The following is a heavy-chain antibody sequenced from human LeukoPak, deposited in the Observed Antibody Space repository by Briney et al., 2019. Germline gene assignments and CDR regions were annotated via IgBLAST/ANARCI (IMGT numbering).Heavy chain of an antibody. CDR2: NHRAGSN. CDR1: GVSISSSEW. V-gene: IGHV4-4*02. J-gene: IGHJ4*02. D-gene: IGHD3-9*01. CDR3: GKTDIYFNPIDY. Sequence: PSETLSLTCAVSGVSISSSEWWSGGRPPPGEGLEGIGENHRAGSNNYNPSMKRRVTIGKEYKKNQFPLNMSSVTAADTAIDYCGKTDIYFNPIDYWGPGSLVTVSS.